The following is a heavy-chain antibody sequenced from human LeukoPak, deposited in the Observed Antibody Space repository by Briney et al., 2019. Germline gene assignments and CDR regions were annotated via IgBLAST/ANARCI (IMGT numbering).Heavy chain of an antibody. Sequence: SVKVSCKASGGTFSSYAISWVRQAPGQGLEWMGGIIPIFGTANYAQKFQGRVTITADKSTSTAYMELSSLRSEDTAVYYCARAGVIAAAGKLYYYYYYMDVWGKGTTVTVSS. V-gene: IGHV1-69*06. J-gene: IGHJ6*03. D-gene: IGHD6-13*01. CDR3: ARAGVIAAAGKLYYYYYYMDV. CDR1: GGTFSSYA. CDR2: IIPIFGTA.